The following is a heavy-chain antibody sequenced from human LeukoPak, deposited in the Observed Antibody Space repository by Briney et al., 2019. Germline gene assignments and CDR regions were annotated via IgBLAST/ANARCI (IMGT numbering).Heavy chain of an antibody. CDR2: IYYSGST. V-gene: IGHV4-39*07. D-gene: IGHD3-10*01. Sequence: SETLSLTCTVSGGSISSSSYYWGWIRQPPGKGLEWIGSIYYSGSTYYNPSLKSRVTISVDTSKNQFSLKLSSVTAADTAVYYCARERYYGSGSRAFDYWGQGTLVTVSS. J-gene: IGHJ4*02. CDR3: ARERYYGSGSRAFDY. CDR1: GGSISSSSYY.